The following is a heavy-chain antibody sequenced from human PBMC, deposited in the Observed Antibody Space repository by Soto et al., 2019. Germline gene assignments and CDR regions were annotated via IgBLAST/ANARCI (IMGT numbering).Heavy chain of an antibody. CDR2: IIPIFGTA. V-gene: IGHV1-69*12. D-gene: IGHD1-26*01. CDR1: GGTFSSYA. J-gene: IGHJ6*02. Sequence: QVQLVQSGAEVKKPGSSVKVSCKASGGTFSSYASKWVRPAPGQGLEWLGGIIPIFGTADYAQKCQGRVTITADESTTTAYMQLSSLRSEDTAVYYCASVAAKYYYYGMDVWGQGTTVTVSS. CDR3: ASVAAKYYYYGMDV.